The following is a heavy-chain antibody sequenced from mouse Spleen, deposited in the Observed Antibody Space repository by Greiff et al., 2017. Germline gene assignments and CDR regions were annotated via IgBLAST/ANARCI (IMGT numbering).Heavy chain of an antibody. J-gene: IGHJ1*03. CDR3: ARAYYSSITTVVDWYFDV. D-gene: IGHD1-1*01. CDR2: IHPNSGST. V-gene: IGHV1-64*01. CDR1: GYTFTSYW. Sequence: QVQLQQPGAELVKPGASVKLSCKASGYTFTSYWMHWVKQRPGQGLEWIGMIHPNSGSTNYNEKFKSKATLTVDKSSSTAYMQLSSLTSEDSAVYYCARAYYSSITTVVDWYFDVWGTGTTVTVSS.